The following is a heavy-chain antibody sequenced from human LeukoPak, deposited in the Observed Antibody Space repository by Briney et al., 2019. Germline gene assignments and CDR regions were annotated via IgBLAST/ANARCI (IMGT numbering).Heavy chain of an antibody. V-gene: IGHV1-46*01. CDR2: INPSGGST. CDR1: GYTFTSYY. D-gene: IGHD3-22*01. J-gene: IGHJ4*02. CDR3: ARDWGTYYYDCSGYYVD. Sequence: ASVKVSCKASGYTFTSYYMHWVRQAPGHGLEWMGIINPSGGSTSYAQKFQGRVTMTRDTSTSTVYMELSSLRSEDTAVYYCARDWGTYYYDCSGYYVDWGQGTLVTVSS.